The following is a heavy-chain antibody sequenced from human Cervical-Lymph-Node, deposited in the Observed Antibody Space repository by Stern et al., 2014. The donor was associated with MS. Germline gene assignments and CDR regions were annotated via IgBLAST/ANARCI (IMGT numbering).Heavy chain of an antibody. V-gene: IGHV3-21*01. D-gene: IGHD5-18*01. J-gene: IGHJ5*01. CDR3: AREMRGYNYGYDS. CDR1: GFTFTSYS. Sequence: EVQLVESGGGLVQPGGSLRLSCAASGFTFTSYSMTWVRQAPGKGLEWISSISRSGTSIYYADSVKGRFTISRDDAKNSLDLQMSSLRVEDTAVYFCAREMRGYNYGYDSWGQGTLVTVSS. CDR2: ISRSGTSI.